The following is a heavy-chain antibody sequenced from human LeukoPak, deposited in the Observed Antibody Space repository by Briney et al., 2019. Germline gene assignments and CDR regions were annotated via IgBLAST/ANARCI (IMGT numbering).Heavy chain of an antibody. CDR2: IRHDGSET. Sequence: GGSLRLSCAASGFIFTNYFMSWVRQAPGKGLEWVANIRHDGSETYYVDSLRGRFTISRDNAKNLVYLQMSSLRAEDTAIYYCARDETYDYESNGYLDFWGQGTVVTVSS. CDR3: ARDETYDYESNGYLDF. CDR1: GFIFTNYF. D-gene: IGHD3-22*01. V-gene: IGHV3-7*01. J-gene: IGHJ4*02.